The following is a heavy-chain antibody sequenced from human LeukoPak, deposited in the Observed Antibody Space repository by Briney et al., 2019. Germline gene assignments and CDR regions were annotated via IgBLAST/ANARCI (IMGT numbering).Heavy chain of an antibody. J-gene: IGHJ4*02. Sequence: AGGSLRLSYAASGFTFSSYAMSWVRQAPGKGLEWVSAISGSGGSTYYADSVKGRFTISRDNSKNTLYLQMNSLRAEDTAVYYCAKDRGRVTTTPYDYWGQGTLVTVSS. CDR3: AKDRGRVTTTPYDY. D-gene: IGHD4-17*01. CDR2: ISGSGGST. CDR1: GFTFSSYA. V-gene: IGHV3-23*01.